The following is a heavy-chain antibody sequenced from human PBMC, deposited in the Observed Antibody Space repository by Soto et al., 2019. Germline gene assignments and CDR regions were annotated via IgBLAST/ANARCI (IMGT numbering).Heavy chain of an antibody. CDR1: GYTFTSYA. CDR2: INAGNGNT. Sequence: QVQLVQSGAEEKKPGASVKVSCKASGYTFTSYAMHWVRQAPGHRLEWMGWINAGNGNTKYSQKFQGRVTITRDTSASTAYMELSSLRSEDTAVYYCARDPITMVRGVPNYYYYGMDVWGQGTTVTVSS. D-gene: IGHD3-10*01. J-gene: IGHJ6*02. CDR3: ARDPITMVRGVPNYYYYGMDV. V-gene: IGHV1-3*05.